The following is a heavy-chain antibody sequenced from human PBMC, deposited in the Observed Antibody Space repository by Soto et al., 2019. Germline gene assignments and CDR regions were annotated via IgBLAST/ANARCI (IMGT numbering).Heavy chain of an antibody. CDR1: GFSFRTYA. J-gene: IGHJ5*01. CDR2: ISDAGGAR. Sequence: EAQLLESGGGSAQPGGSLRLSCAASGFSFRTYAMNWVRQIPGKGLEWVASISDAGGARLHAESMRGRFTISRANSKNMLYLQMDNLRAEDTGVYYCVKDAFGDYIGWFDSWGQGTQVTVSS. D-gene: IGHD4-17*01. V-gene: IGHV3-23*01. CDR3: VKDAFGDYIGWFDS.